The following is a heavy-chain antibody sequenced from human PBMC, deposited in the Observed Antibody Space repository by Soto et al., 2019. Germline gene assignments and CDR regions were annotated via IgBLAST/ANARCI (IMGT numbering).Heavy chain of an antibody. J-gene: IGHJ5*01. CDR3: ARRGRYKTMTMVPAFDF. V-gene: IGHV4-34*02. D-gene: IGHD3-10*01. CDR2: IDHSGST. Sequence: QVQLQQWGAGLLKPSETLSLTCAVYGGSLSVYSWSWIRQPPGKGLEWIGDIDHSGSTNYNPSLKSRLIISVDTSKRHFYLNLTSVTAADTALYYCARRGRYKTMTMVPAFDFWGQGTLVSVSS. CDR1: GGSLSVYS.